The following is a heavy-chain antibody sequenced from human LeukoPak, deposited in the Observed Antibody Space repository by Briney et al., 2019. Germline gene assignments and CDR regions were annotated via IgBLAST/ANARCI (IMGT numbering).Heavy chain of an antibody. CDR3: AKEGYCSSTSCYDYYYYYMDV. CDR2: ISGSGGST. D-gene: IGHD2-2*01. J-gene: IGHJ6*03. Sequence: PGGSLRLSCAASGFTFSSYAMSWVRQAPGKGLEWVSAISGSGGSTYYADSVKGRFTISRDNSKNTLYLQMNSLRAEDTAVYYCAKEGYCSSTSCYDYYYYYMDVWGKGTTVTISS. V-gene: IGHV3-23*01. CDR1: GFTFSSYA.